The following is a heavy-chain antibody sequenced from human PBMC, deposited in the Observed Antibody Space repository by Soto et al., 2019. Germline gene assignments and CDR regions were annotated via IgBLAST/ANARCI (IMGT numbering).Heavy chain of an antibody. CDR1: GGSISSGDYY. CDR3: ARDMDGYNAWAFDY. D-gene: IGHD5-12*01. V-gene: IGHV4-30-4*01. CDR2: IYYSGST. J-gene: IGHJ4*02. Sequence: SETLSLTCTVSGGSISSGDYYWSWIRQPPGKGLEWIGYIYYSGSTYYNPSLKSRVTISVDTSKNQFSLKLSSVTAADTAVYYCARDMDGYNAWAFDYWGQGTLVTVSS.